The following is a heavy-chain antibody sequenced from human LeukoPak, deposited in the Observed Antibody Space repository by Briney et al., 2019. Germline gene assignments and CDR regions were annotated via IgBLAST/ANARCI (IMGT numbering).Heavy chain of an antibody. D-gene: IGHD1-26*01. CDR2: INPSRDSP. V-gene: IGHV1-46*01. J-gene: IGHJ4*02. CDR1: GYTFTSYF. CDR3: AREVRTGVGATDS. Sequence: ASVKVSCKASGYTFTSYFMHWVRQAPGQGLEWMGIINPSRDSPNYAQKFQGRIIVTRDTSTSTVYMELSSLRSEDTAVYYCAREVRTGVGATDSWGQGTLVTVSS.